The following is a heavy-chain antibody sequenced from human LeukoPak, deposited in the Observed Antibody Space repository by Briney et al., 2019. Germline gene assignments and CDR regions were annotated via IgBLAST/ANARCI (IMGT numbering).Heavy chain of an antibody. J-gene: IGHJ5*02. CDR1: GGTFSSYA. CDR2: IIPILGIA. CDR3: ARVRDSSGWSAFDP. Sequence: SVKVSCKASGGTFSSYAISWVRQAPGQGPEWMGRIIPILGIANYAQKFQGRVTITADKSTSTAYMELSSLRSEDTAVYYCARVRDSSGWSAFDPRGQGTLVTVSS. D-gene: IGHD6-19*01. V-gene: IGHV1-69*04.